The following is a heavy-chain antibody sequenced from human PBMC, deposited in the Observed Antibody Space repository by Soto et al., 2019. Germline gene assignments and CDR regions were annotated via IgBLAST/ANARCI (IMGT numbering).Heavy chain of an antibody. V-gene: IGHV4-59*08. D-gene: IGHD3-16*01. Sequence: PSETLSLTWTGCGGAISSYYWSWIREPPGKGLEWIGYIYYSGSTNYNPSLKSRVTISVDTSKNQFSLKLSSVTAADTAVYYCARSFGVDAAGPCAYWAQGTLVTVS. CDR2: IYYSGST. J-gene: IGHJ4*02. CDR1: GGAISSYY. CDR3: ARSFGVDAAGPCAY.